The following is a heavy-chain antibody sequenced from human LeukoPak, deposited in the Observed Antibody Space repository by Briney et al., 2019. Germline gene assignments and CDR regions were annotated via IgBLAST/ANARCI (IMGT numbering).Heavy chain of an antibody. V-gene: IGHV3-23*01. CDR1: GFTFSSYA. J-gene: IGHJ6*03. Sequence: GGSLRLSCAASGFTFSSYAMSWVRQAPGKGLEWVSAISGSGGSTYYADSVKGRFTISRDNSKNTLYLQINSLRAEDTAVYYCAKPYSGYDDYYYYYMDVWGKGTTVTVSS. D-gene: IGHD5-12*01. CDR2: ISGSGGST. CDR3: AKPYSGYDDYYYYYMDV.